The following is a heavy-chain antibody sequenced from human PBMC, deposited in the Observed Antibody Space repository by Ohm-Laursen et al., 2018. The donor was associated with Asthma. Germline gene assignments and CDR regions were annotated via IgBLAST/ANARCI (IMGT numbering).Heavy chain of an antibody. CDR2: ISSDSIHT. CDR3: ARCHKEVDHEGAY. J-gene: IGHJ4*02. V-gene: IGHV3-11*06. D-gene: IGHD1-14*01. Sequence: SLRLSCAASGFKLSDYYMSWIRQAPGKGLEYVSHISSDSIHTEYADSVKGRFTISRDNAKNSLYLQMNSLRVEDTAVYYCARCHKEVDHEGAYWGQGILVTVSS. CDR1: GFKLSDYY.